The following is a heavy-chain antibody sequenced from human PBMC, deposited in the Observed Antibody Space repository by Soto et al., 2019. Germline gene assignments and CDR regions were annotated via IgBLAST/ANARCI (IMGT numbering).Heavy chain of an antibody. D-gene: IGHD3-3*01. CDR1: GGSISSGDYY. CDR2: ISYSGST. CDR3: ARNPIRFFGVANFDY. J-gene: IGHJ4*02. Sequence: PSETLSLTCTVSGGSISSGDYYWSWIRQSPGKGLEWIGYISYSGSTHYNPSHKSRVTISLDTSKSQFSLTLSSVTAADTAVYYCARNPIRFFGVANFDYWGQGTLVTVSS. V-gene: IGHV4-30-4*01.